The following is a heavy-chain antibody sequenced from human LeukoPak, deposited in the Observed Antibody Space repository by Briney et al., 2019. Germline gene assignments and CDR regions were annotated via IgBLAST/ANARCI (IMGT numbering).Heavy chain of an antibody. CDR2: ISRSGDIT. J-gene: IGHJ4*02. V-gene: IGHV3-23*01. CDR3: ATEGFYF. CDR1: GAAFSKYG. Sequence: GGSLRLSCAASGAAFSKYGMKWVRQAAGAGLEYISGISRSGDITHYADSVKGRFTISTDNVKNTLYLQMNSLRAEDTALYYCATEGFYFWGPETQVTVSS.